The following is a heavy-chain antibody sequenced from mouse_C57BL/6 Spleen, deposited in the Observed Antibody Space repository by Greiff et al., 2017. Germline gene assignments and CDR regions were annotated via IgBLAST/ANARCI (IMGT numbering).Heavy chain of an antibody. V-gene: IGHV5-6*01. CDR3: ASDGYPYYVDY. J-gene: IGHJ2*01. Sequence: EVQLVESGGDLVKPGGSLKLSCAASGFTFSSYGMSWVRQTPDKRLEWVATISSGGSYTYYPDSVKGRFTISRDNAKNTLYLQMSSLKSEDTAMYYCASDGYPYYVDYWGQGTTLTVSS. CDR2: ISSGGSYT. CDR1: GFTFSSYG. D-gene: IGHD2-3*01.